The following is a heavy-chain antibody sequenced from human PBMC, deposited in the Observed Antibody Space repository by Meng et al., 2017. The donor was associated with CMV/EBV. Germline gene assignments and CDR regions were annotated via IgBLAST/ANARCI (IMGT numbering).Heavy chain of an antibody. CDR3: ARGTYYDFWSGYCPSCYYYGMDV. V-gene: IGHV3-30*02. D-gene: IGHD3-3*01. J-gene: IGHJ6*02. CDR1: GFTFSSYG. CDR2: IRYDGSNK. Sequence: GESLKISCAASGFTFSSYGMHWVRQAPGKGLEWVAFIRYDGSNKYYADSVKGRFTISRDNSKNTLYLQMNSLRAEDTAVYYCARGTYYDFWSGYCPSCYYYGMDVWGQGTTVTVSS.